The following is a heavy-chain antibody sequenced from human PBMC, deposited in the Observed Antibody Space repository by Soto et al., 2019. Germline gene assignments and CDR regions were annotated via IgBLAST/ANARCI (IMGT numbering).Heavy chain of an antibody. CDR1: GYSFTSYW. Sequence: GASLKISCKVSGYSFTSYWISWVPQMPGKGLEWMGRIDPSDSYTNYSPSFQGHVTISADKSISTAYLQWSSLKASDTAMYYCARRRSSSSVGIYYYYYGMDVWGQGTTVTVSS. J-gene: IGHJ6*02. CDR2: IDPSDSYT. V-gene: IGHV5-10-1*01. D-gene: IGHD6-6*01. CDR3: ARRRSSSSVGIYYYYYGMDV.